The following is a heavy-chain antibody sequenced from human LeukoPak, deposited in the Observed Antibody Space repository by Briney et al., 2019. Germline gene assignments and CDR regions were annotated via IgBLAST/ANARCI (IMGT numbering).Heavy chain of an antibody. J-gene: IGHJ6*03. Sequence: SETLSLTCAVSGGSISSSNWWSWVRQPPGKGLEWIGEIYHSGSTNYNPSLKSRVTISVDKSKNQFSLKLSSVTAADTAVYYCARGDYFAYYYYMDVWGKGTTVTVSS. CDR1: GGSISSSNW. D-gene: IGHD2/OR15-2a*01. CDR3: ARGDYFAYYYYMDV. CDR2: IYHSGST. V-gene: IGHV4-4*02.